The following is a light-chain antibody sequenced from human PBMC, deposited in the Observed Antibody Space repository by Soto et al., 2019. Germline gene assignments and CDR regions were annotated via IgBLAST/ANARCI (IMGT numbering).Light chain of an antibody. CDR2: DAS. CDR3: QQYDSSSPT. Sequence: DIQLTQSPSTLSASVGDGATLTCRASQNISVWLAWYQQRPGKAPKFLIYDASSLETGVPARFSGSGSGTEFTLTIRSLQPDDFATYYCQQYDSSSPTFGQGTKLEIK. J-gene: IGKJ2*01. V-gene: IGKV1-5*01. CDR1: QNISVW.